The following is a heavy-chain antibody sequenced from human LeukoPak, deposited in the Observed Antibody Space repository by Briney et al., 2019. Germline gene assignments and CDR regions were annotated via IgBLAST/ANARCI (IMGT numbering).Heavy chain of an antibody. J-gene: IGHJ6*02. CDR1: GVSFSGYY. V-gene: IGHV4-34*01. Sequence: SETLSLTCAVYGVSFSGYYWSWIRQPPGKGLEWIGEINHSGSTNYNPSLKSRVAISIDTSKNQFSLKLSSVTAADTAMYYCARAAPSYYGSGSLGSYYYGMDVWGQGTTVTVSS. CDR3: ARAAPSYYGSGSLGSYYYGMDV. CDR2: INHSGST. D-gene: IGHD3-10*01.